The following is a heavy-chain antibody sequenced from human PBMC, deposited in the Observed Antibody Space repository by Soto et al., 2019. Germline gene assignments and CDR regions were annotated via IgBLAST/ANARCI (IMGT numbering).Heavy chain of an antibody. J-gene: IGHJ6*02. D-gene: IGHD2-2*01. Sequence: GASVKVSCKASGYTFTGYYMHWVRQAPGQGLEWTGWINPNSGGTNYAQKFQGWVTMTRDTSISTAYMELSRLRSDDTAVYYCARGRIVXVPAATEPRYYYYYYGMDVWGQGTTVTVYS. CDR2: INPNSGGT. CDR1: GYTFTGYY. CDR3: ARGRIVXVPAATEPRYYYYYYGMDV. V-gene: IGHV1-2*04.